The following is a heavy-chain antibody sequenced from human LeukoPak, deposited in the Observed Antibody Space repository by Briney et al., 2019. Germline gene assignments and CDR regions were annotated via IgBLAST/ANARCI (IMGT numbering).Heavy chain of an antibody. D-gene: IGHD6-19*01. V-gene: IGHV1-46*01. J-gene: IGHJ4*02. CDR1: GYTFTSYY. Sequence: ASVKVSCKASGYTFTSYYMHWVRQAPGQGLEWMGIINPSGGSTSYAQKFQGRVTMTRDTSTSTVYMELSSLRSEDPAVYYCAGRIAVAGTVFNWGQGTLVTVSS. CDR3: AGRIAVAGTVFN. CDR2: INPSGGST.